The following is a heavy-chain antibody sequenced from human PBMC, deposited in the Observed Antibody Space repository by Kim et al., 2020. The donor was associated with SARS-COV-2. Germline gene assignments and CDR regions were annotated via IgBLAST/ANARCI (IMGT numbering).Heavy chain of an antibody. D-gene: IGHD4-17*01. V-gene: IGHV1-69*04. Sequence: GIANYAQKFQGRVTITADKSTSTAYMELSSLRSEDKAVYYCARERVDYEYWGQGTLVTVSS. CDR3: ARERVDYEY. CDR2: GIA. J-gene: IGHJ4*02.